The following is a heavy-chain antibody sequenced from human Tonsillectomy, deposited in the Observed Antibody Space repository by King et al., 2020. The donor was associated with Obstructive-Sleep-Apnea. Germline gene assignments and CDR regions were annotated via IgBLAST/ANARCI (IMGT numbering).Heavy chain of an antibody. CDR1: GFTFSTYG. CDR3: AKENWVTAMVTSYFEN. Sequence: VQLVQSGGGVVQPGGSLRLSCAASGFTFSTYGMHWVRQAPGKGLEWVAVISFDGGDKSYADSVQGRFTISRDNSKNTLFLQMNSLRPEDTAVFYCAKENWVTAMVTSYFENWGQGTLVTVSS. J-gene: IGHJ4*02. V-gene: IGHV3-30*18. D-gene: IGHD5-18*01. CDR2: ISFDGGDK.